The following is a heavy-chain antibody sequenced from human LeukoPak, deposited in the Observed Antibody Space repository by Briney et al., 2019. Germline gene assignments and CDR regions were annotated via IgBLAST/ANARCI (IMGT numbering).Heavy chain of an antibody. CDR2: IKQDGSEK. V-gene: IGHV3-7*01. Sequence: GGSLRLSCAASGFPFSRYWLSWVRQAPGKGLEWVANIKQDGSEKYYVDSVKGRFTISRDNAKNSLFLQMNSLTAEDTAIYYCVRDLMYYYLGYWGQGTMVTVSS. J-gene: IGHJ4*02. CDR3: VRDLMYYYLGY. D-gene: IGHD2-8*01. CDR1: GFPFSRYW.